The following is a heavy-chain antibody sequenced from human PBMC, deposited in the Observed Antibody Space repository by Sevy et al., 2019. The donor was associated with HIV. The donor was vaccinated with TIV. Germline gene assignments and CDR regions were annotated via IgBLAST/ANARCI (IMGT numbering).Heavy chain of an antibody. CDR2: ISSNGDNA. J-gene: IGHJ4*02. V-gene: IGHV3-30-3*01. D-gene: IGHD1-26*01. CDR1: GFAFRTYA. Sequence: GGSLRLSCAASGFAFRTYAFHWVRQAPGRGLEWVGLISSNGDNAFYANSVRGRFTISRDNSMNTLYLELNNLTPDDTAVYYCARGPGWELNSFLSHWGQGTLVTVSS. CDR3: ARGPGWELNSFLSH.